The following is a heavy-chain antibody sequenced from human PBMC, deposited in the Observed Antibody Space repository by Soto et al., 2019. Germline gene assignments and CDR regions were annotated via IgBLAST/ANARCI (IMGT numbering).Heavy chain of an antibody. CDR1: AGSISSGGYY. Sequence: KPSETLSLTCTVSAGSISSGGYYWSWIRQHPGKGLEWVGYSYYTGSSYYNPSLKSRVTISVDASKNQLSLRLASVTAADTAVYYCARDLRGYSRYDYLDYWGQGIPVTVSS. J-gene: IGHJ4*02. D-gene: IGHD5-12*01. CDR3: ARDLRGYSRYDYLDY. V-gene: IGHV4-31*03. CDR2: SYYTGSS.